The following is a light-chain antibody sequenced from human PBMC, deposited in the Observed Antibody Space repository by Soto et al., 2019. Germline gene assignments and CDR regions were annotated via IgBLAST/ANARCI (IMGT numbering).Light chain of an antibody. CDR3: SSYTTSNTRQIV. CDR2: DVS. Sequence: QSALTQPASVSGSPGQSITISCTGTSRDVGSYIYVSWYQHHPGKAPKLIIYDVSNRPSGVSIRFSGSKSDNTASLTISGLQPEDEADYHCSSYTTSNTRQIVFGTGTKVTVL. J-gene: IGLJ1*01. CDR1: SRDVGSYIY. V-gene: IGLV2-14*03.